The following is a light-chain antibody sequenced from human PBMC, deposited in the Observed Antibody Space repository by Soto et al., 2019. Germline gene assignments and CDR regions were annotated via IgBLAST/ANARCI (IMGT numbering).Light chain of an antibody. Sequence: QSVLTQSPATSGTHWQRVSICCSGSRSNIESNIVYWYQLVPGTAPRLLIQRNNARPSGVPDRFSGSKTGPSVSLAISGLRSDDEVTYYCVGWDHTMNAHVFGGAT. J-gene: IGLJ3*02. CDR3: VGWDHTMNAHV. CDR2: RNN. V-gene: IGLV1-47*01. CDR1: RSNIESNI.